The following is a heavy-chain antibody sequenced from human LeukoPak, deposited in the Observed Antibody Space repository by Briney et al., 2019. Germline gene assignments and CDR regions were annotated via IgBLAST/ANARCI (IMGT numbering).Heavy chain of an antibody. D-gene: IGHD1-26*01. CDR1: GGSISTYY. J-gene: IGHJ6*02. CDR3: ARVEPYSYYFGMDV. Sequence: PSETLSLTCTVSGGSISTYYWSWIRQSPGKGLDWIGYIHDTGSTNYNPSLKSRVSISADRSKSQFSLLLSSVTAADTAVYFCARVEPYSYYFGMDVWGRGTTVTVSS. V-gene: IGHV4-59*08. CDR2: IHDTGST.